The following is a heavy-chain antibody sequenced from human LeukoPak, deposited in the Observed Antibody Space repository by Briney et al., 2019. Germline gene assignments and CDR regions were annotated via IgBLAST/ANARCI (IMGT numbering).Heavy chain of an antibody. CDR1: GFTFSDYT. D-gene: IGHD2-21*02. V-gene: IGHV3-30-3*01. Sequence: GGSLRLSCAASGFTFSDYTLNWVRQAPGKGLEWVSVTSYDETHKYYADSVKGRFTISRDNSKSTLYLHLNIPRPEDTAVYYCTRSVVTTADFDYWGQGTLVTVSS. J-gene: IGHJ4*02. CDR2: TSYDETHK. CDR3: TRSVVTTADFDY.